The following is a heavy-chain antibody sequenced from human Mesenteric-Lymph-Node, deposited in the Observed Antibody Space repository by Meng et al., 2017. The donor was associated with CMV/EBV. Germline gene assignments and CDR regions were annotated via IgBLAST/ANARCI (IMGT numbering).Heavy chain of an antibody. CDR2: IYYSGST. CDR1: GGSISSYY. J-gene: IGHJ4*02. D-gene: IGHD1-26*01. Sequence: GSLRLSCTVSGGSISSYYWSWIRQPPGKGLEWIGYIYYSGSTNYNPSLKSRVTISVDTSKNQFSLKLSSVTAADTAVYYCAREGVGATGFDYWGQGTLVTVSS. CDR3: AREGVGATGFDY. V-gene: IGHV4-59*01.